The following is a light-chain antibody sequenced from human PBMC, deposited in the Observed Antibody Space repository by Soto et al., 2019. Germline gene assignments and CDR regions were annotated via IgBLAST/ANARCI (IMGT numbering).Light chain of an antibody. CDR1: QSVSSY. V-gene: IGKV3-11*01. J-gene: IGKJ1*01. CDR3: QQRSNWPRTWT. Sequence: EIVLTQSPATLSLSPGERATLSCRASQSVSSYLAWYQQKPDQAPRLLIYDASNRATGIPARFSGSGSGTDFTLTISSLEPEDFAVYYCQQRSNWPRTWTFGQGTKVDIK. CDR2: DAS.